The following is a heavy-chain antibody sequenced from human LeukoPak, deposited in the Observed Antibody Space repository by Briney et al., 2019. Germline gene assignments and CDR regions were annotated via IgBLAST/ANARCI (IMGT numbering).Heavy chain of an antibody. J-gene: IGHJ5*02. Sequence: PSETLSLTCAVYGGSFSGYYWSWIRQPPGKGLEWIGEINHSGSTNYNPSLKSRVTISVDTSKNQFSLTLSSVTAADTAVYYCAREDKYSSFWAGGWFDPWGQGTLVTVSS. V-gene: IGHV4-34*01. D-gene: IGHD6-6*01. CDR2: INHSGST. CDR1: GGSFSGYY. CDR3: AREDKYSSFWAGGWFDP.